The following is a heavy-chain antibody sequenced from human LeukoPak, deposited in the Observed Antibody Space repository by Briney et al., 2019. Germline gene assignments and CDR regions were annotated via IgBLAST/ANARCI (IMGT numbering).Heavy chain of an antibody. D-gene: IGHD6-6*01. V-gene: IGHV3-21*01. Sequence: PGGSLRLSCAASGFTFSSYSMNWVCQAPGKGLEWVSSISSSSSYIYYADSVKGRFTISRDNAKNSLYLQMNSLRAEDTAVYYCARVYSSSKRYFDYWGQGTLVTVSS. CDR3: ARVYSSSKRYFDY. CDR2: ISSSSSYI. J-gene: IGHJ4*02. CDR1: GFTFSSYS.